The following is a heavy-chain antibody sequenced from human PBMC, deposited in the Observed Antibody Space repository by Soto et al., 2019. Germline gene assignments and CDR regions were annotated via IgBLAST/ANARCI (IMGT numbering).Heavy chain of an antibody. J-gene: IGHJ5*02. Sequence: GGSLRLSCAASGSTFSHAWMSWVRQTPGKGLEWVGRITSKTDGETTEYASTVEGRFSISRDDSKNTVYLQMNSLKASDTAMYYCAIQPGSASRFDPWGQGTLVTVSS. V-gene: IGHV3-15*01. D-gene: IGHD3-10*01. CDR3: AIQPGSASRFDP. CDR1: GSTFSHAW. CDR2: ITSKTDGETT.